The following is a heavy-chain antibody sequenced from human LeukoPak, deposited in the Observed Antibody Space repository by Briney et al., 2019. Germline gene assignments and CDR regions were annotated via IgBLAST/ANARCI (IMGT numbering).Heavy chain of an antibody. D-gene: IGHD6-13*01. Sequence: ASVKVSCKASGYTFTGYYMHWVRQAPGQGLEWMGWINPNSGGTNYAQKFQGWVTMTRDTSISTAYMELSRLRSDDTAVYYCARALTAAAGGTDWFDPWGQGTLVTVSS. CDR3: ARALTAAAGGTDWFDP. CDR1: GYTFTGYY. V-gene: IGHV1-2*04. J-gene: IGHJ5*02. CDR2: INPNSGGT.